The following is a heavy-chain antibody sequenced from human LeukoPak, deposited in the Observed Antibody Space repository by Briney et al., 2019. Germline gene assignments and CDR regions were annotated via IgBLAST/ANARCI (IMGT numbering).Heavy chain of an antibody. CDR1: GYTFTSYA. J-gene: IGHJ4*02. V-gene: IGHV1-3*03. Sequence: ASVKVSCKASGYTFTSYAMHWVRQAPGQRLEWMGWINAGNGNTKYSQEFQGRVTITRDTSASTAYMELNSLRAADTAVYYCARDKGTSYLSSFDYWGQGTLVTVSS. CDR2: INAGNGNT. D-gene: IGHD6-6*01. CDR3: ARDKGTSYLSSFDY.